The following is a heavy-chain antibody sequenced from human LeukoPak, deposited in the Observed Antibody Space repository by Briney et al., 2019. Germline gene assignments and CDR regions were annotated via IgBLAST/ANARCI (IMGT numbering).Heavy chain of an antibody. D-gene: IGHD3-22*01. CDR1: GFTFSRYW. CDR3: ARDASYYDSSGYYDAFDI. V-gene: IGHV3-7*01. J-gene: IGHJ3*02. CDR2: IKRDGSEK. Sequence: PGGSLRLSCTASGFTFSRYWMIWVHQAPGKGLEWVANIKRDGSEKYYVDSVKGRFTISRDNAKNSLFLQMNGLRVEDTAVYYCARDASYYDSSGYYDAFDIRGQGTMVTVSS.